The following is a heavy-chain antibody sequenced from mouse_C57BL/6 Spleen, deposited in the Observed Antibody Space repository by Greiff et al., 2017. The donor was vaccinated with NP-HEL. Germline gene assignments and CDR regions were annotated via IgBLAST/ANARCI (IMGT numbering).Heavy chain of an antibody. D-gene: IGHD3-2*02. CDR1: GYTFTSYW. Sequence: QVQLQQPGAELVKPGASVKMSCKASGYTFTSYWITWVKQRPGQGLAWIGDIYPGSGSTNYNEKFKSKATLTVDTSSSTAYMQLSSLTSEDSAVYYCARKKTAQDLFDYWGQGTTLTVSS. CDR3: ARKKTAQDLFDY. V-gene: IGHV1-55*01. CDR2: IYPGSGST. J-gene: IGHJ2*01.